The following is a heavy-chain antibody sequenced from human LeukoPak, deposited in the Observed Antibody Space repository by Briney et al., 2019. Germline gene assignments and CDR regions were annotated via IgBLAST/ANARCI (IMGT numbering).Heavy chain of an antibody. V-gene: IGHV4-61*01. J-gene: IGHJ4*02. CDR1: GGSISSSSYY. Sequence: SETLSLTCTVSGGSISSSSYYWGWIRQPPGKGLEWIGFIYYSGSTNYNPSLKSRVTISVDTSKNQFSLKLSSVTAADTAVYYCARDLRNYYDSSGYVEDCWGQGTLVTVSS. CDR2: IYYSGST. CDR3: ARDLRNYYDSSGYVEDC. D-gene: IGHD3-22*01.